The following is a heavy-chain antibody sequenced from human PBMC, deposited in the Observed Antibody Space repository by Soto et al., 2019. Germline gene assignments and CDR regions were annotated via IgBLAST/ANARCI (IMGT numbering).Heavy chain of an antibody. CDR1: GGSISSSRYY. CDR3: ASYYDFWSGYSTYLDY. D-gene: IGHD3-3*01. V-gene: IGHV4-39*01. Sequence: SETLSLTCTVSGGSISSSRYYLAWIRQPPGKGLEWIGSIYYSGSTYYNPSLKSRVTISVDTSKNQFSLKLSSVTAADTAVYYCASYYDFWSGYSTYLDYWGQGTLVTVSS. J-gene: IGHJ4*02. CDR2: IYYSGST.